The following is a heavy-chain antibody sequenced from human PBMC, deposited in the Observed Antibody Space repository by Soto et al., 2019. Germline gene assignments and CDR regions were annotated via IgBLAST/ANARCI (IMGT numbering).Heavy chain of an antibody. CDR1: GLTFSSYA. V-gene: IGHV3-23*01. J-gene: IGHJ6*02. D-gene: IGHD2-15*01. Sequence: GGSLRLSCAASGLTFSSYAMSWVRQAPGKGLEWVSAISGSGGSTYYADSVKGRFTISRDNSKNTLYLQMNSLRAEDTAVYYCAKGPYCSGGSCYRKYYYYGMDLWGQGTTVTVSS. CDR3: AKGPYCSGGSCYRKYYYYGMDL. CDR2: ISGSGGST.